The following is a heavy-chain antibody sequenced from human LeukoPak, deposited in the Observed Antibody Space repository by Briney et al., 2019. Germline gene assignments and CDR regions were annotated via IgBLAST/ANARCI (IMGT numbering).Heavy chain of an antibody. CDR2: IKHDGSEK. D-gene: IGHD3-22*01. CDR1: GFTFSSYW. V-gene: IGHV3-7*03. J-gene: IGHJ4*02. CDR3: ARDQNYDRTTD. Sequence: PGGSLRLSCAASGFTFSSYWMSWVRQAPGKGLEWVASIKHDGSEKYYVDSVRGRFTTSRDSAKNSLYLQMNSLRAEDTAVYYCARDQNYDRTTDWGQGTLVTVSS.